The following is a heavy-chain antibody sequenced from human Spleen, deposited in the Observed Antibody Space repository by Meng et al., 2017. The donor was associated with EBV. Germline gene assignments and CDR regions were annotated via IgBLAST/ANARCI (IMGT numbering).Heavy chain of an antibody. Sequence: QVQLRESGPGLVRSSGTLSLTCAVSRGFITSGDWWSWVRQSPGKGLEWIGEIHHSGGTSYNPSLKSRVTISLDMSKDQFSLRLSSVTAADTAVYYCARAGYHRPASEYWGQGNLVTVSS. J-gene: IGHJ4*02. V-gene: IGHV4-4*02. CDR1: RGFITSGDW. CDR2: IHHSGGT. CDR3: ARAGYHRPASEY. D-gene: IGHD2-15*01.